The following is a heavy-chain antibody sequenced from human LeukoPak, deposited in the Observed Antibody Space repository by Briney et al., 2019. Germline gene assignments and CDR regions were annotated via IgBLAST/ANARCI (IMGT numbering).Heavy chain of an antibody. D-gene: IGHD3-22*01. CDR1: GFTFNTYS. Sequence: GGSLRLSCAASGFTFNTYSMNWVRQAPGKGLEWVSYISTSGRAIFYADSVKGRFTISRDNAKNSLFLQMNSLRDEDTAVYYCARVPLYDRSGYYFDYWGLGTLVTVSS. J-gene: IGHJ4*02. V-gene: IGHV3-48*02. CDR3: ARVPLYDRSGYYFDY. CDR2: ISTSGRAI.